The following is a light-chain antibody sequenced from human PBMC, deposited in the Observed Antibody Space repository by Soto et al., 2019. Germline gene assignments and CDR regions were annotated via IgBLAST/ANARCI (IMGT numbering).Light chain of an antibody. CDR1: SSDVDGYNY. J-gene: IGLJ3*02. CDR2: DVS. Sequence: QSALTQPRSVSGSPGQSVTISCSGTSSDVDGYNYVSWYQHHPGKAPKLMIFDVSQRPSGVPDRFSSFKSGNAASLTISGLRADDEADYYCCSYAGDYPVLFGGGTKLTVL. V-gene: IGLV2-11*01. CDR3: CSYAGDYPVL.